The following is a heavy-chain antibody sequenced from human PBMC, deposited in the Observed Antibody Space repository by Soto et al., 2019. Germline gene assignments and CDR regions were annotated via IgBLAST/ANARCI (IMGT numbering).Heavy chain of an antibody. V-gene: IGHV4-59*01. CDR3: AVAKDIIRLGELSAGY. CDR1: GGSISSYY. Sequence: QVQLQESGPGLVKPSETLSLTCTVSGGSISSYYWSWIRQPPGKVLEWIGYIYYSGSTNYNPSLKSRVTISVDTSKNQFSLKLSSVTAADTAVYYCAVAKDIIRLGELSAGYWGQGTLVAVSS. D-gene: IGHD3-16*02. J-gene: IGHJ4*02. CDR2: IYYSGST.